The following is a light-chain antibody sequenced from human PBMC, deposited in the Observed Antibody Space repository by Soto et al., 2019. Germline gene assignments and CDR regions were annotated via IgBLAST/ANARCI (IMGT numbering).Light chain of an antibody. Sequence: DIQMTQSPSSLSASVGDRVTGTCRTSQSIRSSLNWYQQKPGKAPNLLIYAASRLQSGVPSRFSGSGSGTDFTLTISSLQPADFATYYCQQSYSTPFTLGPGTKVDIK. V-gene: IGKV1-39*01. CDR3: QQSYSTPFT. CDR1: QSIRSS. J-gene: IGKJ3*01. CDR2: AAS.